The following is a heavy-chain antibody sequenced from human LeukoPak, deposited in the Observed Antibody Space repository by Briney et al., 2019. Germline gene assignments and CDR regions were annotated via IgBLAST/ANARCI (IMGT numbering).Heavy chain of an antibody. CDR3: ARAPGSGSYSAFDY. D-gene: IGHD1-26*01. CDR1: GYTFTSYA. CDR2: INAGNGNT. V-gene: IGHV1-3*01. J-gene: IGHJ4*02. Sequence: VASVKVSCKASGYTFTSYAIHWVRQAPGQRPEWMGWINAGNGNTKYSQRFQGRVTITRDASASTAYMDLSSLRSEDTAVYYCARAPGSGSYSAFDYWGQGTLVTVSS.